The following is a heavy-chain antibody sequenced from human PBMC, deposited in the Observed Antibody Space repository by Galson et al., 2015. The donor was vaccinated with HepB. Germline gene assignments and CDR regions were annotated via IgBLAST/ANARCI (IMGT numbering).Heavy chain of an antibody. Sequence: ETLSLTCAVYDGSFSGSYWSWIRQPPGKGLEWIGEINYSGITSYKPSLKSRLNISVDTSKMQFSLRLNSVTAADTAVYYCAGGPTAPVPYFQHWGQGTLVTVSS. D-gene: IGHD6-13*01. V-gene: IGHV4-34*01. CDR2: INYSGIT. J-gene: IGHJ1*01. CDR3: AGGPTAPVPYFQH. CDR1: DGSFSGSY.